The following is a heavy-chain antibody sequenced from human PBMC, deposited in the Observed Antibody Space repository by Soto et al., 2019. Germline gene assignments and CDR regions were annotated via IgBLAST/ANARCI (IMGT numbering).Heavy chain of an antibody. Sequence: RIRQPPGKGLEWIGYIYYSGSTNYNPSLKSRVTISVDTSKNQFSLKLSSVTAADTAVYYCVGLGYGYYDYWGQGTLVTSPQ. V-gene: IGHV4-59*01. CDR3: VGLGYGYYDY. J-gene: IGHJ4*02. D-gene: IGHD2-2*03. CDR2: IYYSGST.